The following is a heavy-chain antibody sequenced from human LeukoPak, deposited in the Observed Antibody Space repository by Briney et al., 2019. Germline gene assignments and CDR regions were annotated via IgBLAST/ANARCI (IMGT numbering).Heavy chain of an antibody. D-gene: IGHD1-26*01. V-gene: IGHV4-4*09. Sequence: SETLSLTCTVSGGSLSVFFWGCIRQPPGKGLEWIGYIYTSASTNYNPSLKSRVTMSVDTSKNQFSLKRNAVTAADTAVYYCARLQYSGSYPDYWGQGTLVTVSS. J-gene: IGHJ4*02. CDR2: IYTSAST. CDR3: ARLQYSGSYPDY. CDR1: GGSLSVFF.